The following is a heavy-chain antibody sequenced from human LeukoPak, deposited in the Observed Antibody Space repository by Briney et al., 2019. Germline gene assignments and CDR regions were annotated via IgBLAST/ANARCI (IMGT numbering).Heavy chain of an antibody. CDR2: ISGSGGST. D-gene: IGHD2-15*01. CDR3: ARDSLVVVVAATPDY. Sequence: ETLSLTCAVSGGSISSSNWWSWVRQPPGKGLEWVSAISGSGGSTYYADSVKGRFTISRDNSKNTLYLQMNSLRAEDTAVYYCARDSLVVVVAATPDYWGQGTLVTVSS. V-gene: IGHV3-23*01. J-gene: IGHJ4*02. CDR1: GGSISSSN.